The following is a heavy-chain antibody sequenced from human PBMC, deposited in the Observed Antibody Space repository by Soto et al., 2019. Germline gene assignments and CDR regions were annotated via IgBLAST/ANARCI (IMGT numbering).Heavy chain of an antibody. CDR1: GGSISSSNW. Sequence: QVQLQESGPGLVKPSGTLSLTCAVSGGSISSSNWWSWVRQPPGKGLEWIGEIYHSGSTNYNPSLKCRVNISVDKSKNQFSLKLSSVTAADTAVYYCARVRRITMIVVVSNYFDYWGQGTLVTVSS. CDR2: IYHSGST. D-gene: IGHD3-22*01. V-gene: IGHV4-4*02. J-gene: IGHJ4*02. CDR3: ARVRRITMIVVVSNYFDY.